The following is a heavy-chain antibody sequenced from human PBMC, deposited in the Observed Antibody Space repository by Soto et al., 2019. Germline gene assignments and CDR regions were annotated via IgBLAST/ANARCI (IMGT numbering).Heavy chain of an antibody. CDR3: AKDIGWEARDYYYGMDV. CDR2: ISYDGSNK. J-gene: IGHJ6*02. Sequence: GGSLRLSCAASGFTFSSYGMHWVRQAPGKGLEWVAVISYDGSNKYYEDSVKGRFTISRDNSKNTLYLQMNSLRAEDTTVYYCAKDIGWEARDYYYGMDVWGQGTTVTVSS. V-gene: IGHV3-30*18. D-gene: IGHD1-26*01. CDR1: GFTFSSYG.